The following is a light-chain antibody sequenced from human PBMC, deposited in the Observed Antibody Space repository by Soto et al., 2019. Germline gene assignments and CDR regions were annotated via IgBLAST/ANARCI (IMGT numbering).Light chain of an antibody. CDR2: GAS. V-gene: IGKV3-11*01. Sequence: EIVLTQSPATLSLSPWERAALSFKASQSVHNFLAWYQQKPVQAPRLLIYGASTRAAGIPARFSGSGSGTDFTLTISSLEPEDFAVYYCQQRSNWPPITFGQGTRLEIK. CDR1: QSVHNF. J-gene: IGKJ5*01. CDR3: QQRSNWPPIT.